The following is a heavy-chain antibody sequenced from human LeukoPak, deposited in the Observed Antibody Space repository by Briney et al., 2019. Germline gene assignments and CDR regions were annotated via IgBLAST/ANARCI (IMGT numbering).Heavy chain of an antibody. CDR3: ATRSGIAAATTNYYYGMDV. Sequence: PGGSLRLSCAASGFTFSSYAMTWVRQASGKGPEWVAAISASGGSTFHADSVQGRFIISRDNSKNTLYLQMSSLRAEDTALYYCATRSGIAAATTNYYYGMDVWGQGTTVTVSS. CDR2: ISASGGST. J-gene: IGHJ6*01. D-gene: IGHD6-13*01. V-gene: IGHV3-23*01. CDR1: GFTFSSYA.